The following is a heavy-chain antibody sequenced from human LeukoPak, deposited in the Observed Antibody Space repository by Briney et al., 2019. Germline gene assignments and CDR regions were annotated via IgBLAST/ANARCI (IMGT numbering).Heavy chain of an antibody. CDR1: GGSIGSYH. J-gene: IGHJ6*02. V-gene: IGHV4-59*01. Sequence: SETLSLTCTVSGGSIGSYHWSWIRQPPGKGLEWIGYIYHSGSTNYNPSLKSRVTISVDTSKNQFSLKLSSVTAADTAVYYCARDKEATSYYYNGMDVWGQGITVTVSS. CDR2: IYHSGST. D-gene: IGHD3-10*01. CDR3: ARDKEATSYYYNGMDV.